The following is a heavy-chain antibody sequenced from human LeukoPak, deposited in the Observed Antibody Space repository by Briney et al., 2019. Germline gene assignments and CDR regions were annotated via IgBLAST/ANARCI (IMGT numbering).Heavy chain of an antibody. D-gene: IGHD2-2*01. Sequence: SGGSLRLSCAASGFTFSSYDMHWVRQATGKGLEWVSAIGTAGDTYYPGSVKGRFTISRENAKNSLYLQMNSLRAEDTAVYYCAKDRGGCSSTSCYAFDYWGQGTLVTVSS. V-gene: IGHV3-13*01. CDR2: IGTAGDT. CDR3: AKDRGGCSSTSCYAFDY. CDR1: GFTFSSYD. J-gene: IGHJ4*02.